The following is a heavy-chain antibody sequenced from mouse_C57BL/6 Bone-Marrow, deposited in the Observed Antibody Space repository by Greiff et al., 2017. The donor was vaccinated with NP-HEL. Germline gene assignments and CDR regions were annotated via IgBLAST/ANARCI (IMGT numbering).Heavy chain of an antibody. Sequence: VQLQQSGPELVKPGASVKISCKASGYSFTGYYMNWVKQSPEKSLEWIGEINPSTGGTTYNQKFKAKATLTVDKSSSTAYMQLKSLTSEDSAVYYCARTITTVAPYYFDYWGQGTTLTVSS. D-gene: IGHD1-1*01. CDR1: GYSFTGYY. J-gene: IGHJ2*01. V-gene: IGHV1-42*01. CDR3: ARTITTVAPYYFDY. CDR2: INPSTGGT.